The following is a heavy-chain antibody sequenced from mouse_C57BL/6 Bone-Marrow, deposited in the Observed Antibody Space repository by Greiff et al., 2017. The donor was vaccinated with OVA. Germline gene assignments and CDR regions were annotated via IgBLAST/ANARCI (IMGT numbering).Heavy chain of an antibody. V-gene: IGHV5-9-1*02. J-gene: IGHJ4*01. Sequence: EVHLVESGEGLVKPGGSLKLSCAASGFTFSSYAMSWVRQTPEKRLAWVEYISSGGDYIYYADNVKGRFTISIDNARNTLYLQMRSLKSEDTAMYYCTRLLDAMVYWGRGTSDTVSS. CDR2: ISSGGDYI. D-gene: IGHD2-1*01. CDR1: GFTFSSYA. CDR3: TRLLDAMVY.